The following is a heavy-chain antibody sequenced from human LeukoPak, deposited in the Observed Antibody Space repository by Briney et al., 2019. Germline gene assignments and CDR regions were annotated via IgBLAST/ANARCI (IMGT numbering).Heavy chain of an antibody. CDR2: FDPEDGET. J-gene: IGHJ1*01. D-gene: IGHD6-13*01. Sequence: GASLKVSCKVSGYTLTELSMHWVRQAPGKGLEWMGRFDPEDGETIYAQKFQGRVTMTEDTSTNTAYMELSSLRSEDTAVYYCATQQLVRFVLRFQHWGQGTLVTVSS. CDR1: GYTLTELS. CDR3: ATQQLVRFVLRFQH. V-gene: IGHV1-24*01.